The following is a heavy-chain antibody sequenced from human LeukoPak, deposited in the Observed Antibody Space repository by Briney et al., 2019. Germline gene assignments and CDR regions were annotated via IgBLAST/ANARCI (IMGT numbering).Heavy chain of an antibody. D-gene: IGHD3-10*01. CDR2: MNPNSGNT. V-gene: IGHV1-8*01. J-gene: IGHJ5*02. Sequence: GASVKVSCKASGCTFTSYDINWVRRATGQGLEWMGWMNPNSGNTGYAQKFQGGVTMTRNTSISTAYMELSSLRSEDTAVYYCARGRRGLSRTSHNWFDPWGQGTLVTVSS. CDR3: ARGRRGLSRTSHNWFDP. CDR1: GCTFTSYD.